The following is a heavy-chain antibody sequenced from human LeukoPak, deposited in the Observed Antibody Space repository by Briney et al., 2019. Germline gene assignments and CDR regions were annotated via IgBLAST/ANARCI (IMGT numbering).Heavy chain of an antibody. CDR3: ARAPPNYQLLPEDAFDI. D-gene: IGHD2-2*01. CDR1: GGSFSGYY. Sequence: PSETLSLTCAVYGGSFSGYYWSWTRQPPGKGLEWIGEINHSGSTNYNPSLKSRVTISVDTSKNQFSLKLSSVTAADTAVYYCARAPPNYQLLPEDAFDIWGQGTMVTVSS. J-gene: IGHJ3*02. V-gene: IGHV4-34*01. CDR2: INHSGST.